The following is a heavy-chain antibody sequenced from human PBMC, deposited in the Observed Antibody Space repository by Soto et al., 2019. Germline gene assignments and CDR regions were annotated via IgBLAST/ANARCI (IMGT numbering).Heavy chain of an antibody. CDR3: ARHDCISSSCYYYYDYGMDV. V-gene: IGHV1-69*12. J-gene: IGHJ6*02. D-gene: IGHD2-2*01. Sequence: QVQLVQSGAEVKKPGSSVKVSCKASGGTFSSYAISWVRQAPGQGLEWMGGIIPIFGTVNYAQKFQGRVTITADESTSTAYMELSSLRSEDTAVYYCARHDCISSSCYYYYDYGMDVWGQGTTVTVSS. CDR2: IIPIFGTV. CDR1: GGTFSSYA.